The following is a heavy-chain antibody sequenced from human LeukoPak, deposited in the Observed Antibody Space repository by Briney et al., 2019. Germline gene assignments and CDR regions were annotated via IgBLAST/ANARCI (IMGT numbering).Heavy chain of an antibody. V-gene: IGHV4-59*01. CDR2: IYYSGST. CDR1: GGSISSYY. J-gene: IGHJ4*02. CDR3: ARGGRYCSGGSCYSIVDY. Sequence: PSETLSLTCTVSGGSISSYYWSWIRQPPGKGLEWIGYIYYSGSTNYNPSLKSRATISVDTSKNQFSLKLSSVTAADTAVYYCARGGRYCSGGSCYSIVDYWGQGTLVTVSS. D-gene: IGHD2-15*01.